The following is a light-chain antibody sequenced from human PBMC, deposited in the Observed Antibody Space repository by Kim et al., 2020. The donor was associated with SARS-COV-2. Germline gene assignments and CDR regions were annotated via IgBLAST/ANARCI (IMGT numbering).Light chain of an antibody. CDR2: YDS. J-gene: IGLJ2*01. Sequence: SVAPGKTARITCGGNNIGSKSVHWYQQKPGQAPVLVIYYDSDRPSGIPERFSRSNSGNTATLTISRVEAGDEADYYCQVWDSSSVVFGGGTQLTVL. V-gene: IGLV3-21*04. CDR3: QVWDSSSVV. CDR1: NIGSKS.